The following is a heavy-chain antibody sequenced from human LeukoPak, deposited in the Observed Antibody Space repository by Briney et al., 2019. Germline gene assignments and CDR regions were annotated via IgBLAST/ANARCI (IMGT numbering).Heavy chain of an antibody. Sequence: PGGSLRLSCATSGFTFSDYWMTWVRQAPGKGLEWLINVKEDSSDQSSVDSVKGRFIISRDNAKNLLYLQMNSLRPDDTAVYYCARDLPNGFFDYWGQGTLVTVSS. CDR3: ARDLPNGFFDY. CDR1: GFTFSDYW. D-gene: IGHD1-1*01. V-gene: IGHV3-7*01. CDR2: VKEDSSDQ. J-gene: IGHJ4*02.